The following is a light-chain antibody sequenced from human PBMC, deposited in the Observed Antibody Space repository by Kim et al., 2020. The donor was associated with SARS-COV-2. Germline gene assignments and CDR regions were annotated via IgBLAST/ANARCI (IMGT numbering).Light chain of an antibody. CDR1: QSVNSY. V-gene: IGKV3-11*01. Sequence: EIVLTQSPATLSLSPGERATLSCRASQSVNSYLVWYQQKPGQPPRLLISDASNRATGIPARFSGSGSGTDFTLTISSLEPEDFAVYYCQHRGNWPLTFGGGTKVEI. CDR3: QHRGNWPLT. CDR2: DAS. J-gene: IGKJ4*01.